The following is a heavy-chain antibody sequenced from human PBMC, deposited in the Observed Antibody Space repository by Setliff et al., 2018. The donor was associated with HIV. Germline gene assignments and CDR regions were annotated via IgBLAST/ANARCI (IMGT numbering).Heavy chain of an antibody. CDR2: FDPEDGET. V-gene: IGHV1-24*01. J-gene: IGHJ5*02. Sequence: ASVKVSCKVSGYTLTELSRHWVRQAPGKGLEWMGGFDPEDGETIYAQKFQGRVTMTEDTSTDTAYMELSSLRSEDTAVYYCVRGYRSAWNSWFDAWGQGTRVTVSS. CDR3: VRGYRSAWNSWFDA. CDR1: GYTLTELS. D-gene: IGHD6-19*01.